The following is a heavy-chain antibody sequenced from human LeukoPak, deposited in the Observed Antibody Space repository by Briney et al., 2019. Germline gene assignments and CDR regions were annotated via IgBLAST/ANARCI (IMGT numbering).Heavy chain of an antibody. Sequence: PSETLSLTCTVSGDSISSGDYYWSWIRQPAGKGLEWIGRIYTSGSTNYNPSLRSRVTISVDMSKNQFSLKLSSVTAADTAVYYCARETSQKGAHYMDVWGKGTTVTISS. CDR1: GDSISSGDYY. CDR2: IYTSGST. CDR3: ARETSQKGAHYMDV. J-gene: IGHJ6*03. D-gene: IGHD3-16*01. V-gene: IGHV4-61*02.